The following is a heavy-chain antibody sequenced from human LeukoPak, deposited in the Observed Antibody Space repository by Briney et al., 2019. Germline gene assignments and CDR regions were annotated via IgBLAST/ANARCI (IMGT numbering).Heavy chain of an antibody. Sequence: KAGGSLRLSCAASGFTFSSYSMNWVRQAPGKGLEWVSSISSSSSYIYYADSVKGRFTISRDNAKNSLYLQMNSLRAEDTAVYYCARDYYGSGSYYGYWGQGTLVTVSS. V-gene: IGHV3-21*01. J-gene: IGHJ4*02. CDR3: ARDYYGSGSYYGY. D-gene: IGHD3-10*01. CDR2: ISSSSSYI. CDR1: GFTFSSYS.